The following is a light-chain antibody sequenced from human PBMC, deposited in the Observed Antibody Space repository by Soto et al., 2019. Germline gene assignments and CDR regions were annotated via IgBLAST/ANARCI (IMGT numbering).Light chain of an antibody. V-gene: IGLV2-14*01. Sequence: QSALTQPASVSGSPGQSITISCTGTSSDVGGYKFVSWYQQHPGKAPKLTIYEVNNRPSGVSNRFSGSKSGNTASLTISGLQAEDEADYYCASYTSSGTWVFGGGTKLTVL. J-gene: IGLJ3*02. CDR3: ASYTSSGTWV. CDR1: SSDVGGYKF. CDR2: EVN.